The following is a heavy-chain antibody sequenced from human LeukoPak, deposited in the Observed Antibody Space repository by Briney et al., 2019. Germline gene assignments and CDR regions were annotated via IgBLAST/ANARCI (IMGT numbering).Heavy chain of an antibody. CDR1: GFTFSSYW. D-gene: IGHD7-27*01. J-gene: IGHJ4*02. Sequence: QPGGSLRLSCAASGFTFSSYWMHWVRQAPGKGLMWVSRINNDGSGTVYADSVEGRFTISRDNAKNTVYLQMNSLRADDTAVYYCVRGLLGPDYWGQGTQVTASS. CDR2: INNDGSGT. V-gene: IGHV3-74*01. CDR3: VRGLLGPDY.